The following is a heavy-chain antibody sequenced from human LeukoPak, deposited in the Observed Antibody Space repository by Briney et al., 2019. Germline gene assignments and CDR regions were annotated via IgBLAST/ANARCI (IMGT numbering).Heavy chain of an antibody. CDR1: GYTFTIYD. D-gene: IGHD1-14*01. CDR3: ARDVFAEYNTHHRFDP. CDR2: INPHSGKT. J-gene: IGHJ5*02. Sequence: ASVTVSCKASGYTFTIYDINWVRQAPGQGLEWMGWINPHSGKTGYAQKFQGRVTMTTDTSASTAYMELSSLRSDDTAVYYCARDVFAEYNTHHRFDPWGQGTLVTVSS. V-gene: IGHV1-8*02.